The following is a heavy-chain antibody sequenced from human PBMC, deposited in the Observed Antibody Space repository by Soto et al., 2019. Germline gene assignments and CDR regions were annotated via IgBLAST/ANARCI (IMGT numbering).Heavy chain of an antibody. V-gene: IGHV4-59*01. Sequence: LSLTCIVSGGSIGTYYWSWMRQSPGKGLEWLGDIYYSGSTNYNPSLRSRVTISVDTSKNQFSLKVISVTAADTAVYYCARGPPFTIFGVVRWLDPCGQGTLVTVST. CDR2: IYYSGST. J-gene: IGHJ5*02. CDR3: ARGPPFTIFGVVRWLDP. D-gene: IGHD3-3*01. CDR1: GGSIGTYY.